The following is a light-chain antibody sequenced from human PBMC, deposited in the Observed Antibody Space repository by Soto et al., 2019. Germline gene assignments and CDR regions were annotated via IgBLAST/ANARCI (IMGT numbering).Light chain of an antibody. CDR2: DNN. Sequence: QSVLTQPPSVSAAPGQKVTISGSGSSSNIGNNYVSWYQQLPGTAPKLLIHDNNKPPSGIPDLFSGSKSGTSATLGITGLQTGDEADYYCGTWDSSLSAVVFGGGTKLTVL. J-gene: IGLJ2*01. V-gene: IGLV1-51*01. CDR3: GTWDSSLSAVV. CDR1: SSNIGNNY.